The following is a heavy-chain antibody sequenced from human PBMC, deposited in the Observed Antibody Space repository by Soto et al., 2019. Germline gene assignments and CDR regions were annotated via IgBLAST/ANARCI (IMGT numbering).Heavy chain of an antibody. V-gene: IGHV1-69*01. D-gene: IGHD3-22*01. J-gene: IGHJ6*02. CDR1: GDTFSSYA. Sequence: QVQLVQSGAEVKKPGSSVKVSCKASGDTFSSYAISWVRQAPGQGLEWRGGIIPIFGTANYAQKVQGKVTVTADESTITGKMELSSLRAEDTAVYYFARDGSGYGSRASPMDVWGQGTTVTVSS. CDR3: ARDGSGYGSRASPMDV. CDR2: IIPIFGTA.